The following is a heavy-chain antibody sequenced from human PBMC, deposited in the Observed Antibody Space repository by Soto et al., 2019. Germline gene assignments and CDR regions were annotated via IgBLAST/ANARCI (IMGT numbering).Heavy chain of an antibody. D-gene: IGHD1-26*01. Sequence: SETLSLTCTVSGGSISSYYWGWIRQPPGKRLEYIGYIYYSGDTNYNPSLQSRLTMSVDTSRNQFSLNLSSVTAADTAVYFCARKKVRATTPYDYWGQGTLVTVSS. V-gene: IGHV4-59*08. CDR1: GGSISSYY. CDR2: IYYSGDT. CDR3: ARKKVRATTPYDY. J-gene: IGHJ4*01.